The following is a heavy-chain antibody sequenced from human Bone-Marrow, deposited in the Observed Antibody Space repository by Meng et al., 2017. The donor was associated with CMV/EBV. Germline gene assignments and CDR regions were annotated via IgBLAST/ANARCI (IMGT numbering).Heavy chain of an antibody. CDR2: IIPILGIA. CDR1: GGTFSSYT. CDR3: ASSCSSTSCYLVLFQH. D-gene: IGHD2-2*01. V-gene: IGHV1-69*02. J-gene: IGHJ1*01. Sequence: SVKVSCKASGGTFSSYTISWVRQAPGQGLEWMGRIIPILGIANYAQKFQGRVTITADKSTSTAYMELSSLRSEDTAVYYCASSCSSTSCYLVLFQHWGQGTLATVPS.